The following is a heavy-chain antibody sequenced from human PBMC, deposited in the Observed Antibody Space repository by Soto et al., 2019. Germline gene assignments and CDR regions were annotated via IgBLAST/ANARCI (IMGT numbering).Heavy chain of an antibody. D-gene: IGHD3-3*01. Sequence: PSETLSLTCAVSGGSISSGGYSWSWIRQPPGKGLEWIGYIYHSGSTYYNPSLKSRVTISLDRSKNQFSLKLSSVTAADTAVYFCARAYDFWSGLVWGQGTTVTV. CDR3: ARAYDFWSGLV. CDR1: GGSISSGGYS. V-gene: IGHV4-30-2*01. J-gene: IGHJ6*02. CDR2: IYHSGST.